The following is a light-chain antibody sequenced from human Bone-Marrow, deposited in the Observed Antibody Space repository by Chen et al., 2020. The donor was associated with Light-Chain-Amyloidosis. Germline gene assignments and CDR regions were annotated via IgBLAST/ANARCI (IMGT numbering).Light chain of an antibody. CDR3: QSADSSGTYEVI. V-gene: IGLV3-25*03. Sequence: SYELTQPPSLSVSPVQTARITCSGDDLPTKYAYWYQQKPGQAPVLVIHRETERPSGISERFSGSSSGTTATLTISGVQAEDEADYHCQSADSSGTYEVIFGGGTKLTVL. CDR2: RET. CDR1: DLPTKY. J-gene: IGLJ2*01.